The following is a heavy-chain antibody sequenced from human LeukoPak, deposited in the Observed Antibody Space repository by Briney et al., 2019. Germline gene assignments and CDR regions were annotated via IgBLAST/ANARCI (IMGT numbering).Heavy chain of an antibody. V-gene: IGHV4-38-2*02. CDR3: ARGGSDSSGYFFDY. CDR2: IYHSGRT. D-gene: IGHD3-22*01. CDR1: GYSISSGYY. Sequence: SETLSLTCTVSGYSISSGYYWGWIRQPPGKGLEWIGSIYHSGRTYYNPSLKSRVTISVDTSKNQFSLKLSSVTAADTAVYYCARGGSDSSGYFFDYWGQGTLVTVSS. J-gene: IGHJ4*02.